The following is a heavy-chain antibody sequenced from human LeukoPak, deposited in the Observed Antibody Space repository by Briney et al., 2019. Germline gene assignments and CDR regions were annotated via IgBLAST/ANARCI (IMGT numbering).Heavy chain of an antibody. CDR2: MYTGGTT. Sequence: PGGSPRLSCAASGFSVSGTHMSWVRQAPGKGLEWVSAMYTGGTTYYADSVQGRFTIYRDNSKNTLYLQMNSLRAEDTAVYYCAKDEATSGGGLASWGQGTLVSVSS. CDR3: AKDEATSGGGLAS. V-gene: IGHV3-53*01. J-gene: IGHJ4*02. D-gene: IGHD3-16*01. CDR1: GFSVSGTH.